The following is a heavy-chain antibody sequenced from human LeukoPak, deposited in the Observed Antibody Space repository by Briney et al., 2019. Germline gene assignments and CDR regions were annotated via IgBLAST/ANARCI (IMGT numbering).Heavy chain of an antibody. D-gene: IGHD2-2*01. Sequence: KSSETLSLTCTVSGGSISSGGYYWSWIRQPPGKGLEWIGYIYHSGSTYYNPSLKSRVTISIDTSKNQFSLKLTSVTAADTAVYYCARHQSRAKPSPSSDDAFDIWGQGTMVTVSS. CDR2: IYHSGST. V-gene: IGHV4-61*08. CDR3: ARHQSRAKPSPSSDDAFDI. CDR1: GGSISSGGYY. J-gene: IGHJ3*02.